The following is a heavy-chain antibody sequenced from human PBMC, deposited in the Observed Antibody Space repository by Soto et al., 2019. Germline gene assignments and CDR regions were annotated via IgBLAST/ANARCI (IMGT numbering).Heavy chain of an antibody. V-gene: IGHV3-21*01. Sequence: PGGSLRLSCAASGFTFSSYSMNWVRQAPGKGLEWVSSISSSSSYIYYADSVKGRFTISRDNAKNSLYLQMNSLRAEDTAVYYCAGDSSGWIDYYYYYGMDVWGQGTTVTVSS. J-gene: IGHJ6*02. CDR3: AGDSSGWIDYYYYYGMDV. D-gene: IGHD6-19*01. CDR1: GFTFSSYS. CDR2: ISSSSSYI.